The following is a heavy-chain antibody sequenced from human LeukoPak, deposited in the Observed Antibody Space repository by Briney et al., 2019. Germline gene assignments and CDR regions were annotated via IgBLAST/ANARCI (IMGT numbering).Heavy chain of an antibody. CDR1: GYTFTGYY. J-gene: IGHJ4*02. V-gene: IGHV1-2*02. CDR3: ARDSYSGSYYFDY. D-gene: IGHD1-26*01. Sequence: ASVKVSCKASGYTFTGYYMHWVRQAPGQGLEWMGWIDPNSGGTNYAQKFQGRVTMTRDTSISTAYMELSRLRSDDTAVYYCARDSYSGSYYFDYWGQGTLVTASS. CDR2: IDPNSGGT.